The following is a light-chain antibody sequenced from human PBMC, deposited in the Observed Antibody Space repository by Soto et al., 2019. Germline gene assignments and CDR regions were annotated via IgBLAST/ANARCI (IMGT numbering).Light chain of an antibody. Sequence: QSVLTQPASVSGSPGQSITISCTGTSSDVGGYNYVSWYQQHPGKAPKLMIYDVSNRPSGVSNRFSGSKSGNTASLTISGLQAEDEADYYCSSYTSSSTLRIGGGTKLTV. V-gene: IGLV2-14*01. CDR1: SSDVGGYNY. CDR2: DVS. CDR3: SSYTSSSTLR. J-gene: IGLJ2*01.